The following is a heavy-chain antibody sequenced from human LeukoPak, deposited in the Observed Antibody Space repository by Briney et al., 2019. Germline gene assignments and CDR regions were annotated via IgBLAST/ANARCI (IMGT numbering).Heavy chain of an antibody. D-gene: IGHD6-6*01. Sequence: GGSLRLSCAASGFTFSSYNMNWVRQAPGKGLEWVSYISSSSSTIYYADSVKGRFTISRDNAKDSLYLQMNSLRDEDTAVYYCAREYSSSSGSVSDYWGQGTLVTVSS. J-gene: IGHJ4*02. V-gene: IGHV3-48*02. CDR2: ISSSSSTI. CDR1: GFTFSSYN. CDR3: AREYSSSSGSVSDY.